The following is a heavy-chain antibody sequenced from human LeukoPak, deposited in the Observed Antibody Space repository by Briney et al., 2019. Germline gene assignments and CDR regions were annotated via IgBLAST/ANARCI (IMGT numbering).Heavy chain of an antibody. D-gene: IGHD3-10*01. V-gene: IGHV4-30-2*01. Sequence: SETLSLTCAVSGGSISSGDYPWSWIRQPPGKGLEWIGYIFHTGHTSYNPSLKSRVTISVDMSKNQLSLKLSSVTAAGTAVYYCARGFYGSGSQFDYWGQGTLVTVSS. CDR2: IFHTGHT. CDR3: ARGFYGSGSQFDY. J-gene: IGHJ4*02. CDR1: GGSISSGDYP.